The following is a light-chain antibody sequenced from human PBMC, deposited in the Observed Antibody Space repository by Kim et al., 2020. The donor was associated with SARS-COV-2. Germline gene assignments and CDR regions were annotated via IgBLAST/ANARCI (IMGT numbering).Light chain of an antibody. CDR3: QSYDSSIYWV. CDR2: VHN. Sequence: TVTISCPRRTPPFPSTSAHFYHQRPRRAPTTLIYVHNHRPSGVPDRFSGSIDSSSHSPSLSISGLKTDDEADYYCQSYDSSIYWVFGGGTQLTVL. V-gene: IGLV6-57*03. CDR1: TPPFPSTS. J-gene: IGLJ3*02.